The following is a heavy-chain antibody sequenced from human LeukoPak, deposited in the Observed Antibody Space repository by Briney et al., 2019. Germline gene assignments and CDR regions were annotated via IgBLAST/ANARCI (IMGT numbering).Heavy chain of an antibody. CDR2: IKQDGSEK. V-gene: IGHV3-7*01. J-gene: IGHJ4*02. Sequence: GGSLRLSCAASAFTFSTYWMVWVRQAPGKGLEWVANIKQDGSEKYYVDSVKGRFTISRDNAKNSLYLQMNSLRAEDTAVYYCADIKYYYGSGSPFDYWGQGTLVTVSS. CDR1: AFTFSTYW. D-gene: IGHD3-10*01. CDR3: ADIKYYYGSGSPFDY.